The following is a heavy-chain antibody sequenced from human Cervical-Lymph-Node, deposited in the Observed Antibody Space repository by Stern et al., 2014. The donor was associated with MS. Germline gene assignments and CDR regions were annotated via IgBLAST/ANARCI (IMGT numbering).Heavy chain of an antibody. Sequence: VQLVQSGGGLVKPGGSPRLSCAASGFTFSSYSMNWVRQAPGKGLEWVSSISRTIINTYYADSVKGRFTISRDNAKNSLYLQMNSLRAEDTAVYYCVRSSNMAKGYWGQGTLVTVSS. CDR3: VRSSNMAKGY. V-gene: IGHV3-21*01. CDR2: ISRTIINT. CDR1: GFTFSSYS. J-gene: IGHJ4*02. D-gene: IGHD5-24*01.